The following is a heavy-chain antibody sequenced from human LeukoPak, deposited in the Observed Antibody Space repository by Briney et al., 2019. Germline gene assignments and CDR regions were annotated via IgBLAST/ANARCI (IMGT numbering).Heavy chain of an antibody. V-gene: IGHV4-59*01. Sequence: PSGTLSLTCAVSGDSISRYYWSWIRQPPGKGLEWIGFIYSSGNTNYNPSLKSRVTISVDTSKNQFSLNLRSVTAADTAVYYCARTKDIVEGDFDYWGQGTLVTVSS. CDR2: IYSSGNT. CDR1: GDSISRYY. J-gene: IGHJ4*02. D-gene: IGHD2-15*01. CDR3: ARTKDIVEGDFDY.